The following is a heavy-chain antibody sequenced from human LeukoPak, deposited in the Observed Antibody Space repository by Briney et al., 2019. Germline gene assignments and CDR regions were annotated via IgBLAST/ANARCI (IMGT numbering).Heavy chain of an antibody. D-gene: IGHD3-10*01. CDR2: FDPEDGET. Sequence: ASVKVSCKVSGYTLTELSMHWVRQAPGKGLEWMGGFDPEDGETIYAQKFQGRVTMTRNTSISTAYMELSSLRSEDTAVYYCARGLLYGSGSYYFDYWGQGTLVTVSS. CDR1: GYTLTELS. CDR3: ARGLLYGSGSYYFDY. V-gene: IGHV1-24*01. J-gene: IGHJ4*02.